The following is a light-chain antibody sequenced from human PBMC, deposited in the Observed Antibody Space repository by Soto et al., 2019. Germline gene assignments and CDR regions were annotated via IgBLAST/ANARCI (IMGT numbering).Light chain of an antibody. Sequence: EIVMTQSPATLSVSPGERVTLSCRASQSVGSNLAWYQHKPGQAPRLLIYGASTRATSVPARFSGSGSGTEFTLTISSLQSEDFALYYCQQYGSSPRTFGQGTKVEIK. J-gene: IGKJ1*01. V-gene: IGKV3-15*01. CDR1: QSVGSN. CDR2: GAS. CDR3: QQYGSSPRT.